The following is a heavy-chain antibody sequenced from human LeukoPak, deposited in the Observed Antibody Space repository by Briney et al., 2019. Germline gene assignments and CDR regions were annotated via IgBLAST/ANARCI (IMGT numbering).Heavy chain of an antibody. D-gene: IGHD6-6*01. CDR1: GGSFSGYY. Sequence: SETLSHTCAVYGGSFSGYYWSWIRQPPGKGLEWIGEINHSGSTNYNPSLKSRVTISVDTSKNQFSLKLSSVTAADTAVYYCARATRPHFDYWGQGTLVTVSS. V-gene: IGHV4-34*01. CDR2: INHSGST. J-gene: IGHJ4*02. CDR3: ARATRPHFDY.